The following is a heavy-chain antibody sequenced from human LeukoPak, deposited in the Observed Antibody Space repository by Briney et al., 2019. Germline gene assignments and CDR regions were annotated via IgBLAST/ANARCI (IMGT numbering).Heavy chain of an antibody. V-gene: IGHV1-18*04. CDR3: EREVYGSFDY. D-gene: IGHD2/OR15-2a*01. Sequence: GASVKVSCKASGYSFTTYGISWVRQAPGQGLEWMGWISVYNGNTKDVQKFQDRVTMTIDTSTSAAYLELRSLRSDDTAVYYCEREVYGSFDYWAQGTLVTVSS. CDR2: ISVYNGNT. J-gene: IGHJ4*02. CDR1: GYSFTTYG.